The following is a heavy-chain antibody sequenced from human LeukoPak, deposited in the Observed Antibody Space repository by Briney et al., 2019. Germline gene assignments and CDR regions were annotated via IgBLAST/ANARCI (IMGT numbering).Heavy chain of an antibody. CDR2: IIPILGIA. CDR1: GGTFSSYA. J-gene: IGHJ4*02. CDR3: ARDYGGSCHS. D-gene: IGHD1-26*01. Sequence: SVKVSCKASGGTFSSYAISWVRQAPGQGLEWMGRIIPILGIANHAQKFQGRVTITADKSTSTAYMELSSLRSEDTAVYYCARDYGGSCHSWGQGTLVTVSS. V-gene: IGHV1-69*04.